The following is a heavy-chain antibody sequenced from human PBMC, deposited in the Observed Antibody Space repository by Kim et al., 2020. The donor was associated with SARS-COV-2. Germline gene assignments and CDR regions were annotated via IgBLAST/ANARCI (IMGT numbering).Heavy chain of an antibody. CDR3: ARDLGSGPTENWFDP. Sequence: SETLSLTCTVSGGSISSGGYYWSWIRQHPGKGLEWIGYIYYSGSTYYNPSLKSRVTISVDTSKNQFSLKLSSVTAADTAVYYCARDLGSGPTENWFDPWGQGTLVTVSS. CDR2: IYYSGST. CDR1: GGSISSGGYY. J-gene: IGHJ5*02. V-gene: IGHV4-31*03. D-gene: IGHD6-19*01.